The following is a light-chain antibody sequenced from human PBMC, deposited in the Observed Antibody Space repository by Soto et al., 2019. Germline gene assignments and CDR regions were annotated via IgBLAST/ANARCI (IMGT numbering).Light chain of an antibody. CDR2: DVS. J-gene: IGLJ2*01. Sequence: QSALTQPASVSGSPGQSITIPCTGTISDVGGYNFVSWYQQYPGKAPKLMIYDVSNRPSGVSDRFSGSKSGNTASLTISGLQAEDEADYYCSSYTSSSTVVFGGGTKVTVL. CDR1: ISDVGGYNF. CDR3: SSYTSSSTVV. V-gene: IGLV2-14*01.